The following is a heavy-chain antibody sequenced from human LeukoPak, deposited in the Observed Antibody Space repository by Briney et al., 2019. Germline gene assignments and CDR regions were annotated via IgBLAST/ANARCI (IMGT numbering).Heavy chain of an antibody. CDR3: ARPLAAADYYYYGMDV. V-gene: IGHV1-3*01. Sequence: ASVKVSCKASGYTFTSYGISWVRQAPGQRLEWMGWINAGNGNTKYSQKFQGRVTITRDTSASTAYMELSSLRSEDTAVYYCARPLAAADYYYYGMDVWGQGTTVTVSS. CDR1: GYTFTSYG. D-gene: IGHD6-13*01. CDR2: INAGNGNT. J-gene: IGHJ6*02.